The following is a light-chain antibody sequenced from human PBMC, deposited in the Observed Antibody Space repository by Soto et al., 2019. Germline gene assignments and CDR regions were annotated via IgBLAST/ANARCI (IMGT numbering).Light chain of an antibody. CDR3: QQRSNWPQLT. CDR1: QSVSSY. Sequence: EIVLTQSPATLSLSPGERATLSCRASQSVSSYLAWYQQKPGQAPRLLIYDASNRATGIPARFSGSGSGTDFTLTISSLEPEDFAVYYCQQRSNWPQLTFGGCTKVEIK. J-gene: IGKJ4*01. CDR2: DAS. V-gene: IGKV3-11*01.